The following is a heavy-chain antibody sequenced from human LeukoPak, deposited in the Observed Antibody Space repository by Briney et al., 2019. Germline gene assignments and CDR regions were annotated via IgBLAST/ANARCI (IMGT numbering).Heavy chain of an antibody. CDR2: IYSGGST. CDR1: GFTVSGNY. V-gene: IGHV3-53*01. Sequence: GGSLRLSCAASGFTVSGNYMSWVRQAPGKGLEWVSVIYSGGSTYYADSVKGRFTISRDNSKNTLYLQMNSLRAEDTAVYYCARYRGSGPYYYYYMDVWGKGTTVTVSS. J-gene: IGHJ6*03. CDR3: ARYRGSGPYYYYYMDV. D-gene: IGHD1-26*01.